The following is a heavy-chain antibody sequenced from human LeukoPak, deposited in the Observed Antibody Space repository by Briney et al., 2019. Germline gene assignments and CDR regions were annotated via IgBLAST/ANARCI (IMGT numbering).Heavy chain of an antibody. J-gene: IGHJ4*02. CDR3: ARASARHIAVAGSFDY. CDR2: INHSGST. V-gene: IGHV4-34*01. CDR1: GGSFSGYY. Sequence: SETLSLTCAVYGGSFSGYYWSWIRQPPGKGLEWIGEINHSGSTNYNPSLKSRVTISVDTSKNQFSLKLSSVTAADTAVYYCARASARHIAVAGSFDYWGQGTLVTVSS. D-gene: IGHD6-19*01.